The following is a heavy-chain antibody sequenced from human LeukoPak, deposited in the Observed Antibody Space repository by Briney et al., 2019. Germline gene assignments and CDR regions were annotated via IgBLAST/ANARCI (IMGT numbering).Heavy chain of an antibody. D-gene: IGHD3-22*01. CDR2: ISAYNGNT. V-gene: IGHV1-18*01. CDR3: ARDKGDYYDSSGYTRFDY. CDR1: GYTFTSYG. Sequence: ASAKVSCKASGYTFTSYGISWVRQAPGQGLEWMGWISAYNGNTNYAQKLQGRVTMTTDTSTSTAYMELRSLRSDDTAVYYCARDKGDYYDSSGYTRFDYWGQGTLVTVSS. J-gene: IGHJ4*02.